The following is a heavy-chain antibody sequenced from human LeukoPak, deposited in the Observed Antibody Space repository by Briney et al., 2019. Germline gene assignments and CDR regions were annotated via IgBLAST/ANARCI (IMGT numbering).Heavy chain of an antibody. CDR1: GFTFSSYG. J-gene: IGHJ4*02. V-gene: IGHV3-30*03. CDR3: ARSEETYYDFWSGYCFDY. Sequence: GGSLRLSCAASGFTFSSYGMHWVRQAPGKGLEWVAVISYDGSNKYYADSVKGRFTISRDNSKNTLYLQMNSLRAEDTAVYYCARSEETYYDFWSGYCFDYWGQGTLVTVSS. CDR2: ISYDGSNK. D-gene: IGHD3-3*01.